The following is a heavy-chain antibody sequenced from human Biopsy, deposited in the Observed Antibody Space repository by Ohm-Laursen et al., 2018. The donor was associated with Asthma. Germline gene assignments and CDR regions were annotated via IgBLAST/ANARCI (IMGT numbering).Heavy chain of an antibody. CDR1: GYTFINYA. J-gene: IGHJ3*02. V-gene: IGHV1-3*01. D-gene: IGHD6-19*01. CDR2: INAGNGNT. Sequence: GASVKVSCKASGYTFINYAIHWVRQAPGQRLEWMGWINAGNGNTKYSQKFQGRVTITRDTSASTAYMELSSLRSEDTAVYYCASSIAVADSDAFDIWAKGQWSPSLQ. CDR3: ASSIAVADSDAFDI.